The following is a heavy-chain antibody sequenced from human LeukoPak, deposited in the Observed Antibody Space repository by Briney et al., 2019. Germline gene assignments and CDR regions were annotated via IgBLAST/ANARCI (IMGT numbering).Heavy chain of an antibody. V-gene: IGHV4-34*01. CDR1: GGSFSGYY. CDR2: INHSGST. J-gene: IGHJ5*02. Sequence: PSETLSLTCAVYGGSFSGYYWSWIRQPPGKGLEWIGEINHSGSTNYNPSLKGRVTISVDTSKNQFSLKLSSVTAADTAVYYCARGLLRNDILTGYYRTIKNWFDPWGQGTLVTVSS. CDR3: ARGLLRNDILTGYYRTIKNWFDP. D-gene: IGHD3-9*01.